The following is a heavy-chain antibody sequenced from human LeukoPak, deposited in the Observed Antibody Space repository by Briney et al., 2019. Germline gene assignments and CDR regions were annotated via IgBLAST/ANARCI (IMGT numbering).Heavy chain of an antibody. CDR1: GGSISSSSYY. CDR3: ARDHGYGGANAFDI. Sequence: SETLSLTCTVSGGSISSSSYYWGWIRQPPGKGLEWIGSIYYSGSTYYNPSLKSRVTISVDTSKNQFSLKLSSVTAADTAVYYCARDHGYGGANAFDIWGQGTMVTVSS. D-gene: IGHD4-23*01. V-gene: IGHV4-39*07. J-gene: IGHJ3*02. CDR2: IYYSGST.